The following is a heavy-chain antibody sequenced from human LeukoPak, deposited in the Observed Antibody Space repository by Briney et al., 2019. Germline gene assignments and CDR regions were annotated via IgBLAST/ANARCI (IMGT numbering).Heavy chain of an antibody. CDR1: GGSFSGYY. J-gene: IGHJ4*02. Sequence: SETLSLTCAVYGGSFSGYYWSWIRQPPGKGLEWIGEINHSGSTNYNPSLKSRVTISVDTSKNQFSLKLSSVTAADTAVYYCVFGELLDYWGQGTLVTVSS. V-gene: IGHV4-34*01. D-gene: IGHD3-10*02. CDR2: INHSGST. CDR3: VFGELLDY.